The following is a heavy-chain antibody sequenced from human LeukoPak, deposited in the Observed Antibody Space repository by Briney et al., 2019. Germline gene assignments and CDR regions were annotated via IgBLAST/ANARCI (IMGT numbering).Heavy chain of an antibody. Sequence: GGSLRLSCAASGFTSSSYGMHWVRQAPGKGLEWVAVISYDGSNKYYADSVKGRFTISRDNSKNTLYLQMNSLRAEDTAVYYCAKGGTDYGDYVGYYYGMDVWGQGTTVTVSS. D-gene: IGHD4-17*01. V-gene: IGHV3-30*18. CDR2: ISYDGSNK. CDR1: GFTSSSYG. CDR3: AKGGTDYGDYVGYYYGMDV. J-gene: IGHJ6*02.